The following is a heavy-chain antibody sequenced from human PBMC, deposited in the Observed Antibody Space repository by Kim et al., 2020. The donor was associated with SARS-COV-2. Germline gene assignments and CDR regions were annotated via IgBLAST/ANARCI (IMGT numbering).Heavy chain of an antibody. D-gene: IGHD3-16*01. CDR2: ISGNGGRT. J-gene: IGHJ4*02. Sequence: GGSLRLSCAASGFTFSTYAMNWVRQAPGKGLEWVSIISGNGGRTYYADSVKGRFTISRDNSKNTLYLQMNSLRAEDTAVYYCAKRDRDGHNLGLFDYWGQGTLVTVSP. CDR1: GFTFSTYA. V-gene: IGHV3-23*01. CDR3: AKRDRDGHNLGLFDY.